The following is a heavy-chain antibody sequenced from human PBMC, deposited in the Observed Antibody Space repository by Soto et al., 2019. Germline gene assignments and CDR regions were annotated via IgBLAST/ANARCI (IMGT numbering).Heavy chain of an antibody. CDR3: ARHDPMGGYRYGFDP. CDR1: GDTFSRHG. Sequence: SVKLYCKAVGDTFSRHGNSWVRQATGQGLEWMGGVIPIFGTANYAQKFQGRVTITADESTSTAYMELSSLRSEDTAVYYCARHDPMGGYRYGFDPWGQGNLVPGSS. CDR2: VIPIFGTA. D-gene: IGHD5-18*01. V-gene: IGHV1-69*01. J-gene: IGHJ5*02.